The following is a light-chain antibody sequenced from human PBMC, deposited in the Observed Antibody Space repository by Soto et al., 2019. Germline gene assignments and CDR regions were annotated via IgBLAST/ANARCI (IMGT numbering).Light chain of an antibody. CDR2: EVS. CDR3: SSYAGSLVV. CDR1: SSDVGGYNY. V-gene: IGLV2-8*01. J-gene: IGLJ2*01. Sequence: QSVLTQPASVSGSPGQSITISCTGTSSDVGGYNYVSWYQQHPGKAPKLMIYEVSKRPSGVPDRFSGSKSGNTASLTVSGLQAEDEADYYCSSYAGSLVVFGGGTKLTVL.